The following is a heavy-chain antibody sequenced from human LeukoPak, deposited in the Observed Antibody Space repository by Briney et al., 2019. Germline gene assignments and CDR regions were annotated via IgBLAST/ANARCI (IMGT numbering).Heavy chain of an antibody. CDR3: ARAIAAACQYYFDF. J-gene: IGHJ4*02. CDR1: GGSISSSSYY. V-gene: IGHV4-39*01. Sequence: SETLSLTCTVSGGSISSSSYYWGWIRQPPGKGLEWIGSIYYSGSTYYNPSLKSRVTISVDTSKNQFSLKLSSVTAADTAVYYCARAIAAACQYYFDFWGQGTLVTVSS. CDR2: IYYSGST. D-gene: IGHD6-13*01.